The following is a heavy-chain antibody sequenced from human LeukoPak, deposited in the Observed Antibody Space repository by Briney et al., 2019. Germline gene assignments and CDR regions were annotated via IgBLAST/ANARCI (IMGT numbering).Heavy chain of an antibody. CDR2: INPSGGST. Sequence: ASVNVSCKASGYTFTSYYMHWVRQAPGQGLEWMGIINPSGGSTSYAQKFQGRVTMTRDTSTSTVYMELSSLRSENTAVYYCARGTQLFFINYYYYGMDVWGQGTTVTVSS. CDR3: ARGTQLFFINYYYYGMDV. V-gene: IGHV1-46*01. CDR1: GYTFTSYY. D-gene: IGHD3-10*01. J-gene: IGHJ6*02.